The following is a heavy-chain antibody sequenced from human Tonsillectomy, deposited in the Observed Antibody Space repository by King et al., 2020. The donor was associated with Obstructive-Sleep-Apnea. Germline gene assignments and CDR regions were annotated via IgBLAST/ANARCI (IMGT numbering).Heavy chain of an antibody. CDR2: IYSADTT. Sequence: VQLVESGGGLVQSGGSLRLSCAASGFSVRSDYMTWVRQAPGKGLEWVSLIYSADTTYYADSVKGRFTISRHNSNNTLYLQMNSLGVEDTAVYYCARGWWSVDFWSGYHGFYIWGQGTMVTVSS. J-gene: IGHJ3*02. CDR1: GFSVRSDY. V-gene: IGHV3-53*04. CDR3: ARGWWSVDFWSGYHGFYI. D-gene: IGHD3-3*01.